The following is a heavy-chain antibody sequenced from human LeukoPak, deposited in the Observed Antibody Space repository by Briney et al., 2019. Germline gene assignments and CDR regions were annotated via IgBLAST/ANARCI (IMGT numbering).Heavy chain of an antibody. CDR2: IKSKTDGGTT. CDR1: GFTFSNAW. CDR3: TTGGYDILTGYSYAFDI. D-gene: IGHD3-9*01. Sequence: GGSLRLSCAASGFTFSNAWMSWVRQAPGKGLEWVGRIKSKTDGGTTDYAAPVKGRFTISRDDSKNTLYLQMNSLKTEDTAVYYCTTGGYDILTGYSYAFDIWGQGTMVTVSS. J-gene: IGHJ3*02. V-gene: IGHV3-15*01.